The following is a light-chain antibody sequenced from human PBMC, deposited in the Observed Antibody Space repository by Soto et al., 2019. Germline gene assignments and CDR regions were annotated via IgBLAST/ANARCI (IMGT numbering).Light chain of an antibody. CDR3: CSYASRV. CDR1: SSDVRSYNL. CDR2: EGS. Sequence: QSALTQPASVSGSPGQSITISCTGTSSDVRSYNLVSWYQQHPGKAPKLMIYEGSKRPSGVSNRFSGSKSGNTASLTISGLQAEDEADYYCCSYASRVFGGGTKLTAL. J-gene: IGLJ2*01. V-gene: IGLV2-23*01.